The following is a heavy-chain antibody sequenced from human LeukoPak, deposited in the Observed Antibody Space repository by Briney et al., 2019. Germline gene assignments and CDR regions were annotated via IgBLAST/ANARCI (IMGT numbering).Heavy chain of an antibody. J-gene: IGHJ4*02. CDR2: INHSGST. CDR3: ARSSYRGPYYFDY. V-gene: IGHV4-34*01. CDR1: GGSFGGCY. Sequence: PSETLSLTCAVYGGSFGGCYWSWIRQPPGKGLEWIGEINHSGSTNYNPSLKSRVTISVDTSKNQFSLKLSSVTAADTAVYYCARSSYRGPYYFDYWGQGTLVTVSS. D-gene: IGHD5-18*01.